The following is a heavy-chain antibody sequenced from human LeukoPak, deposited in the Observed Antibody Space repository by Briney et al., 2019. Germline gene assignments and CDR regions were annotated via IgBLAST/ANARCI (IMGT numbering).Heavy chain of an antibody. CDR1: GGSISTYY. D-gene: IGHD3-10*01. J-gene: IGHJ4*02. CDR3: AKSDGSGDYFDY. CDR2: VHYSGNT. V-gene: IGHV4-59*01. Sequence: SETLSLTCTVPGGSISTYYWNWIRQPPGKGLEWIGYVHYSGNTNYNPSLKSRVTISLDTSKNQFSVKLTSVTAADTAMYYCAKSDGSGDYFDYWGQGALVAVSS.